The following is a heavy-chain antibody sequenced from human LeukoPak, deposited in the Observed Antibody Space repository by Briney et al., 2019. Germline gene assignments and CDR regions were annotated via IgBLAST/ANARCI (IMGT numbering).Heavy chain of an antibody. CDR1: GGSFSGYY. Sequence: SETLSLTCAVYGGSFSGYYWSWIRQPPGKGLEWIGEINHSGSTYYNPSLKSRVTISVDTSKNQFSLRLSSVTAADTAVYYCARGGVVVTAPFDFWGQGTLVTVSS. V-gene: IGHV4-34*01. D-gene: IGHD2-21*02. CDR2: INHSGST. J-gene: IGHJ4*02. CDR3: ARGGVVVTAPFDF.